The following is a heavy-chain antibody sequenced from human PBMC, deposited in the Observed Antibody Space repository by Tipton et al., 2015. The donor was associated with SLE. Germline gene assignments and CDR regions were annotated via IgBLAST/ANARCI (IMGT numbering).Heavy chain of an antibody. Sequence: TLSLTCTVSGGSISRSSYHWGWVRQPPGKGLEWLGSIYYTGRTYYNSSLKSRVTISIDMSKNQFSLKLSSVTAADTAVYYCARGGDDPGLWGQGTLVTVSS. CDR2: IYYTGRT. V-gene: IGHV4-39*07. CDR3: ARGGDDPGL. J-gene: IGHJ4*02. CDR1: GGSISRSSYH.